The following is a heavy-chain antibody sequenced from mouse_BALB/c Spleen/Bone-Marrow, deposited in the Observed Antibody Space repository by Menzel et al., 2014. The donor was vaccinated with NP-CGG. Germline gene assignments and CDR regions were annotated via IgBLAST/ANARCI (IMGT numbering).Heavy chain of an antibody. CDR1: GYTFTSYW. Sequence: VKLMESGAELAKPGASVKMSCKASGYTFTSYWVHWVKQRPGQGLEWIGYINPSTGYTEYNQKFKDKATLTADKSSSTAYMQLSSLTSEDSAVYYCARSRDGYDSFAYWGQGTLVTVSA. J-gene: IGHJ3*01. D-gene: IGHD2-2*01. CDR3: ARSRDGYDSFAY. V-gene: IGHV1-7*01. CDR2: INPSTGYT.